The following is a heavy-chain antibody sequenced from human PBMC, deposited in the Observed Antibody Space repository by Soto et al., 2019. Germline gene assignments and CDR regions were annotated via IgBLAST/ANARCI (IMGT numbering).Heavy chain of an antibody. CDR2: IKRQTEGGTT. J-gene: IGHJ4*02. V-gene: IGHV3-15*07. Sequence: EVQLVESGGGLVKPGGSLRLSCVGSGISFSDAWMSWVRQAPGRGLEWVGRIKRQTEGGTTDYPASVKGRFIISRDDSENTRYLQMNSLTTEDTAMYYCTTDPPAGSRAIDYWGQGTQVTVSS. CDR3: TTDPPAGSRAIDY. CDR1: GISFSDAW.